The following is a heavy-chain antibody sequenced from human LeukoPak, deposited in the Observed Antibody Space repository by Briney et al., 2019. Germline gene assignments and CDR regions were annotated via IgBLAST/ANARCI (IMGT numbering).Heavy chain of an antibody. J-gene: IGHJ3*02. V-gene: IGHV1-69*01. Sequence: GSSVKVSCKASGGTFSSYAISWVRQAPGQGPEWMGGIIPIFGTANYAQKFQGRVTITADESTSTAYMELSSLRSEDTAVYYCARCMYYDFWSGYSDAFDIWGQGTMVTVSS. CDR1: GGTFSSYA. D-gene: IGHD3-3*01. CDR2: IIPIFGTA. CDR3: ARCMYYDFWSGYSDAFDI.